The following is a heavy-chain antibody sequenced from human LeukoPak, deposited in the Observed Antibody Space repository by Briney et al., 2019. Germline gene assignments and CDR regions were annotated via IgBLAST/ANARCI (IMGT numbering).Heavy chain of an antibody. J-gene: IGHJ4*02. D-gene: IGHD5-18*01. Sequence: GGSLRLSCAASAFTPSSYAMSWVRQAPGKGREWVSAISGSGGSTYHASSVKGRFTISRDNSKNTLYLRMNSLRTEDTAVYYCAKDTGYGRYYCDYWGQGTLVTVSS. V-gene: IGHV3-23*01. CDR2: ISGSGGST. CDR3: AKDTGYGRYYCDY. CDR1: AFTPSSYA.